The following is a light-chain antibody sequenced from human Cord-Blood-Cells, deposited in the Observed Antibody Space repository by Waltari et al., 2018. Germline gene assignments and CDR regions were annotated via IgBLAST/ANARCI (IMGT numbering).Light chain of an antibody. CDR2: KAS. V-gene: IGKV1-5*03. J-gene: IGKJ2*03. CDR1: QGISSR. Sequence: DIQMTQPSSTLSASVGDKVNITCRASQGISSRFAWYQQKPGKAPKLLIYKASSLESGVPSRFSGSGSGTEFTLTISSLQPDDFATYYCQQYNSYPYSFGQGTKLEIK. CDR3: QQYNSYPYS.